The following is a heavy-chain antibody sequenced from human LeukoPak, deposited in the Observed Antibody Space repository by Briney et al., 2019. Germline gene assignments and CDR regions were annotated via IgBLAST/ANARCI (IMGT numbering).Heavy chain of an antibody. CDR2: IYYSGST. CDR1: GGSISSSSYY. V-gene: IGHV4-39*07. Sequence: SETLSLTCTVSGGSISSSSYYWGWIRQPPGKGLEWIGSIYYSGSTYYNPSLKSRVTISVDTSKNQFSLKLSSVTAADTAVYYCARLQQLALTMGFDPWGQGTLVTVSS. CDR3: ARLQQLALTMGFDP. J-gene: IGHJ5*02. D-gene: IGHD6-13*01.